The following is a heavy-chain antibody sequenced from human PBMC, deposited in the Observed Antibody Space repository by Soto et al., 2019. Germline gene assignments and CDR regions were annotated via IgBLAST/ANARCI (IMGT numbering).Heavy chain of an antibody. J-gene: IGHJ4*02. CDR1: GFNLRDHY. CDR3: ARDIRGTD. Sequence: QVQLVESGGGLVKIGGSLRLSCAASGFNLRDHYMTWIRQAPGKGLEWVSYISGSSSTIYYADSVKGRFTISRDNAKNSPHLHLNSPRAEDPAVYYSARDIRGTDWDKRTPVTVSS. V-gene: IGHV3-11*04. CDR2: ISGSSSTI. D-gene: IGHD3-10*01.